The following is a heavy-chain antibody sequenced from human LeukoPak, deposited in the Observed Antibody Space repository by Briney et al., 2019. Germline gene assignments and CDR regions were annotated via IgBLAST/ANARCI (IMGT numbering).Heavy chain of an antibody. Sequence: PGGSLRLSCAASGFTFSSYAMSWVRQAPGKGLEWVSAISGSGGSTYHADSVKGRFTISRDNSKNTLYLQMNSLRAEDTAVYYCAKGIRRCSSTSCPSEVDYWGQGTLVTVSS. CDR2: ISGSGGST. J-gene: IGHJ4*02. CDR3: AKGIRRCSSTSCPSEVDY. CDR1: GFTFSSYA. D-gene: IGHD2-2*01. V-gene: IGHV3-23*01.